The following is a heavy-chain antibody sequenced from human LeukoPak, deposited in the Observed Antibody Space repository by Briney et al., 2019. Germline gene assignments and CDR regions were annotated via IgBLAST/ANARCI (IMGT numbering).Heavy chain of an antibody. V-gene: IGHV4-4*07. Sequence: PSETLSLTCTVSGGSISSYYWSWIRQPAGKGLEWIGRNYTSGSTNYNPSLKSRVTMSVDMSKNQFSLKLSSVTAADTAVYYCARDLHRRLSGAFDIWGQGTMVTVSS. D-gene: IGHD3-10*01. CDR1: GGSISSYY. J-gene: IGHJ3*02. CDR2: NYTSGST. CDR3: ARDLHRRLSGAFDI.